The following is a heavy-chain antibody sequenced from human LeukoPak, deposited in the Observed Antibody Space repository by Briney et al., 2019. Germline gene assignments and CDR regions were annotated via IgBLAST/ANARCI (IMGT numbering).Heavy chain of an antibody. CDR3: ARSPVAGTGIWYFDY. J-gene: IGHJ4*02. CDR1: GGSISGSY. V-gene: IGHV4-59*12. CDR2: IYYLGTT. D-gene: IGHD6-19*01. Sequence: SEALSLTCTVSGGSISGSYWSWIRQPPGKGLEWIGHIYYLGTTKYNPSLKSRLTISVDTSKNQLSLKLSSLTAADTALYYCARSPVAGTGIWYFDYWGQGTLVTVSS.